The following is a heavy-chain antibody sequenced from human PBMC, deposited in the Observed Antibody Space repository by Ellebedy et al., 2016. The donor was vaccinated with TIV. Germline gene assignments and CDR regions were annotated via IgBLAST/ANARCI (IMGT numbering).Heavy chain of an antibody. V-gene: IGHV3-66*04. J-gene: IGHJ4*02. CDR1: GLTVSTNY. Sequence: PGGSLRLSCAASGLTVSTNYMSWVRQAPGKGLEWVSVIYRGGNTYYADSVKGRFTISRDNSKNILYLQMNRLRAEDMAVYYCARHNFYDDGVLESWGQGTLVTVSS. D-gene: IGHD4/OR15-4a*01. CDR3: ARHNFYDDGVLES. CDR2: IYRGGNT.